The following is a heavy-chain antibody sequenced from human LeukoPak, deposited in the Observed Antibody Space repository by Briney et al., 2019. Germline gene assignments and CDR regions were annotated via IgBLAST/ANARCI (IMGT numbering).Heavy chain of an antibody. V-gene: IGHV1-18*01. CDR2: ISTYNGNT. CDR1: GYTFTSYG. CDR3: ASQSPACDY. J-gene: IGHJ4*02. Sequence: GASVKVTCKASGYTFTSYGINWVRQAPGQGLEWMGWISTYNGNTNYAQKFQGRVTMTTDTSTSTVYLELRSLRSDDTAVYYCASQSPACDYWGQGTQVTVSS.